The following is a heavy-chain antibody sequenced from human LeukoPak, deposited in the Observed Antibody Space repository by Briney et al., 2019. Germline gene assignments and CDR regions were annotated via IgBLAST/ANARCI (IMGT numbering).Heavy chain of an antibody. CDR1: GGSISSYY. Sequence: PSETLSLTCTVSGGSISSYYWSWIRQPPGKGLEWIGEINHSGSTNYNPSLKSRVTISVDTSKNQFSLKLSSVTAADTAVYYCARVLTYCSSTSCYTDYYYYYMDVWGKGTTVTVSS. CDR2: INHSGST. CDR3: ARVLTYCSSTSCYTDYYYYYMDV. D-gene: IGHD2-2*02. J-gene: IGHJ6*03. V-gene: IGHV4-34*01.